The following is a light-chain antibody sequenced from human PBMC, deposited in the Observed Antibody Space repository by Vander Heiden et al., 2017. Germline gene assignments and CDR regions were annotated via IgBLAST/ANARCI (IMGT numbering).Light chain of an antibody. Sequence: DIKLMQHPSSLSAAVGDRVTITCRAAQGIGNYLVGYHQKPRKAPTLLLYAASTLKSGVPSRLCGSGSGTEFTPTIISLQPDDYATYYCRRVNRIVPDLTFGEGTKVEIK. CDR2: AAS. CDR3: RRVNRIVPDLT. V-gene: IGKV1-9*01. CDR1: QGIGNY. J-gene: IGKJ4*01.